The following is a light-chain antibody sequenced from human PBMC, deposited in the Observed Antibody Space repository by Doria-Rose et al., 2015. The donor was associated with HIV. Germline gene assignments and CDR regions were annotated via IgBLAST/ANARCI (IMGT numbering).Light chain of an antibody. CDR1: QSFSSTY. V-gene: IGKV3-20*01. CDR2: DGS. Sequence: TQSPGTLSLSPGERATLSCRASQSFSSTYLAWYQQKPGQAPSLLIYDGSTRATGIPGRFSASGSGTDLTLTINRLEPEDFALYYCHQYGTSWTFGQGTKVEI. CDR3: HQYGTSWT. J-gene: IGKJ1*01.